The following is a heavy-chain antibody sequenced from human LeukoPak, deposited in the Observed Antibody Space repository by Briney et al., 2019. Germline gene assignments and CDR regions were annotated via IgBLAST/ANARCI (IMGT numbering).Heavy chain of an antibody. CDR2: IRFDVSDD. CDR3: ATLGHPASLPHYTIHH. CDR1: GFTFSTSG. D-gene: IGHD7-27*01. Sequence: GGSLRLSCAASGFTFSTSGMHWVRQAPGKRLEWVAFIRFDVSDDYYADSVKGRFTISRDNSKNTLLLQMNALRADDTAGYYCATLGHPASLPHYTIHHGGQGTLVTVSS. V-gene: IGHV3-30*02. J-gene: IGHJ4*02.